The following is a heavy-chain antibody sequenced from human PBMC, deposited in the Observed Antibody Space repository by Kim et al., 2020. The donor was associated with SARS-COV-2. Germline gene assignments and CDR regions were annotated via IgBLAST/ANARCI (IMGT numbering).Heavy chain of an antibody. CDR2: IIPIFGTA. CDR3: ARFSFRSSWEPYYYGMDV. V-gene: IGHV1-69*13. CDR1: GGTFSSYA. Sequence: SVKVSCKASGGTFSSYAISWVRQAPGQGLEWMGGIIPIFGTANYAQKFQGRVTITADESTSTAYMELSSLRSEDTAVYYCARFSFRSSWEPYYYGMDVWGQGGTVTVS. D-gene: IGHD6-13*01. J-gene: IGHJ6*02.